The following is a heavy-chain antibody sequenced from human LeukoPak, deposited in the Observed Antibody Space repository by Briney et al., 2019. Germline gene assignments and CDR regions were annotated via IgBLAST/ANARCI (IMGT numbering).Heavy chain of an antibody. CDR3: ARPFCGHYPWNWFDP. D-gene: IGHD4-17*01. CDR2: IYYSGST. V-gene: IGHV4-39*01. J-gene: IGHJ5*02. Sequence: SDTLSLTCTVSGGSISSSSYYWGWIRQPPGKGLEWIGSIYYSGSTYYNPSLKSRVTISVDTSKNQFSLKLSSVTAADTAVYYCARPFCGHYPWNWFDPWGQGTLVTVSS. CDR1: GGSISSSSYY.